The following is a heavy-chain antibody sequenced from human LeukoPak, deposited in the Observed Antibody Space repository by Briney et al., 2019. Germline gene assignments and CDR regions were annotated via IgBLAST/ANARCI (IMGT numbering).Heavy chain of an antibody. J-gene: IGHJ4*02. CDR2: ISAYNGST. D-gene: IGHD3-9*01. V-gene: IGHV1-18*01. CDR1: GYTFTSYG. CDR3: ARDRNDILTGYYFSPGDFDY. Sequence: ASVKVSCKASGYTFTSYGISWVRQAPGQGLEWMGWISAYNGSTNYAQKLQGRVTMTTDTSTSTAYMELRSLRSDDTAVYYCARDRNDILTGYYFSPGDFDYWGQGTLVTVSS.